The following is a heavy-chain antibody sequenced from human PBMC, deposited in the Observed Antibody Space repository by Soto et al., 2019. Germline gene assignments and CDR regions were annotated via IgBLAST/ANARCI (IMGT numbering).Heavy chain of an antibody. CDR2: ISSDGSNE. V-gene: IGHV3-30*18. CDR1: GFTFSSYG. CDR3: AKDPIAVAGNNYYRMDV. Sequence: GGSLRHSCVASGFTFSSYGLYWVRQAPGKGPEWVAVISSDGSNEYYADSVKGRFTISRDNSKNTLYLQMNSLRAEDTAVYYCAKDPIAVAGNNYYRMDVWGQGT. D-gene: IGHD6-19*01. J-gene: IGHJ6*02.